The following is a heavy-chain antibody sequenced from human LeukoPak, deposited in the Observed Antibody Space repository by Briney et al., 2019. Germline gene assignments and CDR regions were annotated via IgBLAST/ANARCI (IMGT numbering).Heavy chain of an antibody. CDR3: ARPQTGIAAAVYYYYYGMDV. CDR2: IRYDGSNK. V-gene: IGHV3-30*02. Sequence: GGSLRLSCAASGFTFSSYGMHWVGQAPGKGLEWVAFIRYDGSNKYYADSVKGRFTISRDNSKNTLYLQMNSLRAEDTAVYYCARPQTGIAAAVYYYYYGMDVWGQGTTVTVSS. CDR1: GFTFSSYG. D-gene: IGHD6-13*01. J-gene: IGHJ6*02.